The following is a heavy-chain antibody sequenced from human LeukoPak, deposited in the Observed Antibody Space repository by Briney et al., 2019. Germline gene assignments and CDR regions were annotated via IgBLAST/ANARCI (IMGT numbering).Heavy chain of an antibody. CDR1: GFTFNNYW. V-gene: IGHV3-7*05. CDR3: ARSGRYYGF. CDR2: IKEDGSDK. J-gene: IGHJ4*02. D-gene: IGHD1-26*01. Sequence: GGSLRLSCTASGFTFNNYWMSWVRQAPGKGLEWVDNIKEDGSDKYYVDSVKGRFTIARDNAKNSLYLQMDSLRAEDTAVYYCARSGRYYGFWGQGTLVTVSS.